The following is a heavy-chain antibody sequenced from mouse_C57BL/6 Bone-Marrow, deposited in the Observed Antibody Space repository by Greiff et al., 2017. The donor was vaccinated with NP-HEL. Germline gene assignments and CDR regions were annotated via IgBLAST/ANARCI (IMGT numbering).Heavy chain of an antibody. CDR3: TRQPLLLRYYFDV. CDR2: IRNKANNHAT. J-gene: IGHJ1*03. CDR1: GFTFSDAW. Sequence: EVKVEESGGGLVQPGGSMKLSCAASGFTFSDAWMDWVRQSPEKGLEWVAEIRNKANNHATYYAESVKGRFTISRDDSKSSVYLQMNSLRAEDTGIYYCTRQPLLLRYYFDVWGTGTTVTVSS. V-gene: IGHV6-6*01. D-gene: IGHD1-1*01.